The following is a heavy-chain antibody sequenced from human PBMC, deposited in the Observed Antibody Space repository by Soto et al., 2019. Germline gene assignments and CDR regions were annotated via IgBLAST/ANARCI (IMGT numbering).Heavy chain of an antibody. CDR3: SRVAYTSRATHWFDC. Sequence: QVQLVQSGAEVKKPGSSVKVSCKASGGTFTNYAVSWVRQAPGQGLEWMGDIIPIFGATNYAQKFQGIVTIAADESTSTGYMELTNLRSEDTALYSCSRVAYTSRATHWFDCWGQGTLVTLSS. D-gene: IGHD3-16*01. CDR2: IIPIFGAT. J-gene: IGHJ5*01. V-gene: IGHV1-69*01. CDR1: GGTFTNYA.